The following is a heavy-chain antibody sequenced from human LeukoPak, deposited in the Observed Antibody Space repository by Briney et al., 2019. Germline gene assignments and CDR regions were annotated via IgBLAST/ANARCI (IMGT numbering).Heavy chain of an antibody. J-gene: IGHJ4*02. CDR3: VRDPSNSSGRYAYFDY. D-gene: IGHD3-22*01. V-gene: IGHV1-18*01. Sequence: GYNGDRNYAQKFQDRLTIITDTSTTTVYLELRSLRSDDTAVYYCVRDPSNSSGRYAYFDYWGQGALVTVSS. CDR2: GYNGDR.